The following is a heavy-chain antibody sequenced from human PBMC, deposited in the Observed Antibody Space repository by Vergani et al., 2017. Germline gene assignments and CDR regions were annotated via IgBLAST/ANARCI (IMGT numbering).Heavy chain of an antibody. CDR2: ISSSSSYT. V-gene: IGHV3-11*05. CDR3: ARATAYCGGDCYPYYYYGMDV. CDR1: GFTFSDYY. Sequence: QVQLVESGGGLVKPGGSLRLSCAASGFTFSDYYMSWIRQAPGKGLEWVSYISSSSSYTNYADSVKGRFTISRDNAKNSRYLQMNSLRAEDTAVYYCARATAYCGGDCYPYYYYGMDVWGQGTTVTVSS. D-gene: IGHD2-21*02. J-gene: IGHJ6*02.